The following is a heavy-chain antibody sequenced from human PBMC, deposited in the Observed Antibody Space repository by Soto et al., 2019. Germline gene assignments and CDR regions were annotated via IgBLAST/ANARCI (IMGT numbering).Heavy chain of an antibody. CDR1: GVTFSNAW. J-gene: IGHJ1*01. CDR3: TKVIPKVTWDLGP. V-gene: IGHV3-15*05. Sequence: GGSLRLSCVASGVTFSNAWMSWVRQAPGKGLEWVGRIKSKTDGGTRDYAGPVKGRFTISRDDPKNTLYLQMKSLKTEDTAVYYCTKVIPKVTWDLGPRGHGTLVTVSS. CDR2: IKSKTDGGTR. D-gene: IGHD1-26*01.